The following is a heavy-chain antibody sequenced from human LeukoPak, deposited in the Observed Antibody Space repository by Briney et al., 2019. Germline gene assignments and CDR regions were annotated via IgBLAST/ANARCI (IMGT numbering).Heavy chain of an antibody. Sequence: GGSLRLSCAASGFSFSNYWMFWVRQAPGEGLEWVANMRGDGSREYYLDSVKGRFTISRDNAKNSLYLQMSSLRADDTAVYYCARDANYYDRSNYYAVLDIWGQGTLVTVSS. CDR2: MRGDGSRE. CDR1: GFSFSNYW. V-gene: IGHV3-7*01. J-gene: IGHJ3*02. D-gene: IGHD3-22*01. CDR3: ARDANYYDRSNYYAVLDI.